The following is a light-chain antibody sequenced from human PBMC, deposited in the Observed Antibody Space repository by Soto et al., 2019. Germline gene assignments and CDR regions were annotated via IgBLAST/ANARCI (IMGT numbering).Light chain of an antibody. CDR2: GGS. J-gene: IGKJ5*01. CDR1: QNIGSS. V-gene: IGKV3-15*01. Sequence: EVVMTQSPANLSVSPGERATLSCRASQNIGSSLAWYQQKPGQAPRLLIYGGSTGATGLPARFSGSGSGTAFTLPINSLQSEDFTVEYCQQYNNWPTTFGQGKRLEIK. CDR3: QQYNNWPTT.